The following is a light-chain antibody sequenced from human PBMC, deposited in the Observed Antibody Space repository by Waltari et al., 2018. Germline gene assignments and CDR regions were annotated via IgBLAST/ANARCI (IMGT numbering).Light chain of an antibody. CDR2: DAS. V-gene: IGKV3-11*01. J-gene: IGKJ2*01. CDR3: QQRSNWTPHT. CDR1: QSVGSY. Sequence: EIVLTQSPATLSLSPGDTATLSCRASQSVGSYLAWYQQKPGQPPRLLIYDASNRATGVPARFRGSGSGTDFTLTISSLDAEDFAVYYCQQRSNWTPHTFGQGARLDIK.